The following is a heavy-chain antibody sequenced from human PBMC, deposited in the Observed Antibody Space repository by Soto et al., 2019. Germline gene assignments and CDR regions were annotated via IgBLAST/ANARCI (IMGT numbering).Heavy chain of an antibody. V-gene: IGHV3-66*01. CDR2: IYSGGST. D-gene: IGHD2-15*01. Sequence: EVQLVESGGGLVEPGGSLRLSCAASGFNVSSNYMSWVRQAPGKGLEWVSVIYSGGSTNYADSVKGRFTISRDNSKNTLYLQMNSLRAEDTAVYYCAREGVVAASDWGQGTLVTVSS. J-gene: IGHJ4*02. CDR3: AREGVVAASD. CDR1: GFNVSSNY.